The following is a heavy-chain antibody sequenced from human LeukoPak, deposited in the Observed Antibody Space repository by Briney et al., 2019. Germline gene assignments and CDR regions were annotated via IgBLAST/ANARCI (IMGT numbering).Heavy chain of an antibody. CDR2: IYTSGST. V-gene: IGHV4-4*07. J-gene: IGHJ6*02. Sequence: SETLSLTCTVSGGSISSYYWSWIRQPAGKGLEWIGRIYTSGSTNYNPSLKSRVTMSVDTSKNQFSLKLSSVTAADTAVYYCARANPGYCSGGSCPYYYYYGMDVWGQGPRSPSP. CDR3: ARANPGYCSGGSCPYYYYYGMDV. D-gene: IGHD2-15*01. CDR1: GGSISSYY.